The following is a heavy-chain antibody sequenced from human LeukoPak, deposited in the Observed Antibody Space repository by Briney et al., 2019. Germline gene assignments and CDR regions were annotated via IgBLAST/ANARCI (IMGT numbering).Heavy chain of an antibody. V-gene: IGHV1-8*03. D-gene: IGHD2-15*01. J-gene: IGHJ4*02. CDR3: ARVDGSPDS. Sequence: ASVKVSCKASGYTFTNYDINWVRQATGQGLEWMGWMNPNSGNTGYAQKFQGRVTITRDTSINTAYMELSSLRPEDTGVYYCARVDGSPDSWGQGTLVTVSS. CDR2: MNPNSGNT. CDR1: GYTFTNYD.